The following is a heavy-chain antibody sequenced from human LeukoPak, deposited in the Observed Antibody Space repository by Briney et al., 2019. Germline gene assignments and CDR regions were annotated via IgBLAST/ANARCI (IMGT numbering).Heavy chain of an antibody. CDR2: FDPEDGET. J-gene: IGHJ5*02. V-gene: IGHV1-24*01. CDR3: ATDGYRHQLLNWFDP. D-gene: IGHD2-2*01. Sequence: ASVKVSCKVSGYTLTELSMHWVRQAPGKGLEWMGGFDPEDGETIYAQKFQDRVTMTEDTSTDTAYMELSSLRSEDTAVYYCATDGYRHQLLNWFDPWGQGTLVTVSS. CDR1: GYTLTELS.